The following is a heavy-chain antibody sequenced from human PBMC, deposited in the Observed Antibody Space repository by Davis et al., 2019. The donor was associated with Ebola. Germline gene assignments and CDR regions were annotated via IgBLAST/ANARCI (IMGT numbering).Heavy chain of an antibody. D-gene: IGHD3-16*02. Sequence: GESLKISCEASGFTFSRYGMHWVRQAPGKGLEWVAFIRSEATSQDYGKSVQGRFFISRDDSKNTLYLQMNSLRIEDTAVYYFARESYDYIWGSYRYYFDYWGQGTLVTVSS. CDR1: GFTFSRYG. CDR3: ARESYDYIWGSYRYYFDY. V-gene: IGHV3-30*02. J-gene: IGHJ4*02. CDR2: IRSEATSQ.